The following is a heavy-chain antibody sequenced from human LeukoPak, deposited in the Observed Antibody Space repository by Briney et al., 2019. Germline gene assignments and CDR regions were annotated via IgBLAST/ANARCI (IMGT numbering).Heavy chain of an antibody. CDR1: GFTFSSYD. D-gene: IGHD1-26*01. Sequence: GGSLRLSCAASGFTFSSYDMHWVRQATGKGLEWVSAIGTAGDTYYPGSVKGRFTISRENAKNSLYLQMNSLRAGDTAVYYCAIAPGYSGIDYWGQGTLVTVSS. CDR3: AIAPGYSGIDY. V-gene: IGHV3-13*01. CDR2: IGTAGDT. J-gene: IGHJ4*02.